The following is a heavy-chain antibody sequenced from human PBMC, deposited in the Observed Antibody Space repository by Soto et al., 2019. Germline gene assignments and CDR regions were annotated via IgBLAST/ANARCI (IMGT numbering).Heavy chain of an antibody. CDR3: ARHGGYYFDY. J-gene: IGHJ4*02. CDR1: SWSFRGYY. D-gene: IGHD3-16*01. Sequence: SETLALACTFDSWSFRGYYWTWIRQPPGKGLEWIGEIYHGLSIVYNPSLESRVTISGDSSKNQFSLQLTSVTAADTAVYYCARHGGYYFDYWGQGALVPVSS. V-gene: IGHV4-34*01. CDR2: IYHGLSI.